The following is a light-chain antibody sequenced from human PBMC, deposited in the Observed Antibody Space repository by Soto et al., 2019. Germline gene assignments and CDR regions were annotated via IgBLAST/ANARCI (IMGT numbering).Light chain of an antibody. CDR1: QSISSY. CDR2: AAS. CDR3: QQTDSFPRT. V-gene: IGKV1-39*01. J-gene: IGKJ1*01. Sequence: DIQMTQSPSSLSASVGDRVTITCRASQSISSYLNWYQHKPGKAPKLLIYAASSLQTGVPSRFSGSRSGTDFTLTLSSLQRDDFATYYRQQTDSFPRTFGQGTKVEMK.